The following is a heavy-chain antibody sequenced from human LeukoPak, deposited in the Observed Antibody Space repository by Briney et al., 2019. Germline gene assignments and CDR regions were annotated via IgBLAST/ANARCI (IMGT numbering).Heavy chain of an antibody. CDR1: GGSFSGYY. D-gene: IGHD4-11*01. V-gene: IGHV4-34*01. J-gene: IGHJ4*02. CDR3: ARDDGITTMSFDY. CDR2: INHSGST. Sequence: KPSETLSLTCAVYGGSFSGYYWSWIRQPPGKGLEWIGEINHSGSTNYNPSLKSRVTISVDTSKNQFSLKLSSVTAADTAVYYCARDDGITTMSFDYWGQGTLVTVSS.